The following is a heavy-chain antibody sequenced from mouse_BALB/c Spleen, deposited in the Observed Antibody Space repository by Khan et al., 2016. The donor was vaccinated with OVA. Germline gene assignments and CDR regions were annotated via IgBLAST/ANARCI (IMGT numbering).Heavy chain of an antibody. CDR1: GYSFTGYN. V-gene: IGHV1-39*01. D-gene: IGHD2-10*02. CDR2: IDPYYGGA. Sequence: EVQLQQSGPELEKPGASVKISCKASGYSFTGYNMNWVKQSNGKSLEWIGNIDPYYGGATYNQKFKGKATLTVDQSSSTAYMQLKSLTSEDSAVYYCTRGYGNYVRYYFDYWGQGTTLTVSS. CDR3: TRGYGNYVRYYFDY. J-gene: IGHJ2*01.